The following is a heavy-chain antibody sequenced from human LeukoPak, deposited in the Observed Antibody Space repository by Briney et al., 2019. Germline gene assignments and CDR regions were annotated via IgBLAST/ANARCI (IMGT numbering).Heavy chain of an antibody. CDR3: ATLPWDNDTPGYYGMDV. D-gene: IGHD1-1*01. J-gene: IGHJ6*02. CDR1: GFTFSSYS. CDR2: ISSSSSTI. Sequence: PGGSLRLSCAASGFTFSSYSMNWVRQAPGKGLEWVSYISSSSSTIYYADSVKGRFTISRDNAKNSLYLQMNSLRAEDTAVYYCATLPWDNDTPGYYGMDVWGQGTTVTVSS. V-gene: IGHV3-48*01.